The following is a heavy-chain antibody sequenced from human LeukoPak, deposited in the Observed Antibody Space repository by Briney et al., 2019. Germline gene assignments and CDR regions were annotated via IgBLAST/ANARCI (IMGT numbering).Heavy chain of an antibody. CDR2: ISSSSSYI. V-gene: IGHV3-21*01. CDR3: ARYSSGWEIFDY. Sequence: GGSLRLSCAASGFTFSSYSMNWVRQAPGEGLEWVSSISSSSSYIYYADSVKGRFTISRDNAKNSLYLQMNSLRAEDTAVYYCARYSSGWEIFDYWGQGTLVIVSS. J-gene: IGHJ4*02. CDR1: GFTFSSYS. D-gene: IGHD6-19*01.